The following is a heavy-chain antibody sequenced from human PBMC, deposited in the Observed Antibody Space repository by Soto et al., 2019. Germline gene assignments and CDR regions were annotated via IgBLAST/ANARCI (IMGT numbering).Heavy chain of an antibody. Sequence: GGPLRLSCAASGFTFDDYAMHWVRQAPGKGLEWVSGISWNSGSIGYADSVKGRFTISRDNAKNSLYLQMNSLRAEDTALYYCAKDGRSVVAGSFDYWGQGTLVTVSS. CDR1: GFTFDDYA. CDR3: AKDGRSVVAGSFDY. V-gene: IGHV3-9*01. D-gene: IGHD6-19*01. J-gene: IGHJ4*02. CDR2: ISWNSGSI.